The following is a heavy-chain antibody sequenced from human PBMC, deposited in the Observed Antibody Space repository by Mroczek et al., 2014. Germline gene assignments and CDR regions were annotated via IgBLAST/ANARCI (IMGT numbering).Heavy chain of an antibody. Sequence: QLVESGAEVKKPGASVKVSCKASGYTFTGYYMHWVRQAPGQGLEWMGWINPNSGGTNYAQKFQGRVTMTRDTSISTAYMELSRLRSDDTAVYYCARPRVLRFLGEVDAFDIWGQGTMVTVSS. CDR1: GYTFTGYY. V-gene: IGHV1-2*02. CDR2: INPNSGGT. J-gene: IGHJ3*02. D-gene: IGHD3-3*01. CDR3: ARPRVLRFLGEVDAFDI.